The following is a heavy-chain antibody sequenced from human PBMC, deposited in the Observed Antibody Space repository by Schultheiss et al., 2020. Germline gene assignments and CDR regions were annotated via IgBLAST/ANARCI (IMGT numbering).Heavy chain of an antibody. CDR1: GFTFSTYW. V-gene: IGHV3-74*01. CDR2: ITPDGYIT. J-gene: IGHJ4*02. CDR3: ASQISLGF. Sequence: GGSLRLSCAASGFTFSTYWMHWVRQTPGEGLVWVSHITPDGYITNYADSVKGRFTVSRDNAKNTLFLQMNSLRVEDTAVYYCASQISLGFWGQGTLVTVSS.